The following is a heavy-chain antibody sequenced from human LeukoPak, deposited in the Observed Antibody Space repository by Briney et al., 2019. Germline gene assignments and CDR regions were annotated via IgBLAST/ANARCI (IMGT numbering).Heavy chain of an antibody. D-gene: IGHD3-9*01. J-gene: IGHJ5*02. CDR1: GFTFSTYS. CDR2: ISSNSRYI. Sequence: GGSLRLSCAASGFTFSTYSMSWVRQAPGKGLEWVSSISSNSRYIYYADSVKGRFTISRDNAKNSLYLQMNSLRAEDTAVYYCASLRGRDYDILTGYYRVRWFDPWGQGTLVTVSS. V-gene: IGHV3-21*01. CDR3: ASLRGRDYDILTGYYRVRWFDP.